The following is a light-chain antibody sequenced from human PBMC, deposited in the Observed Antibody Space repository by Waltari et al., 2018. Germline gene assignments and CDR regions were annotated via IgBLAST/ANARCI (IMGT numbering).Light chain of an antibody. Sequence: DIVMTQTPLSLPVTPGEPASISCRPSQSLLHSNGNTYLHWYLQKPGQSPRLLIYKVTNRESGVPDRFSGSGSGTDFTLKISRVEPEDVGVYYCMQSTKDRTFGQGTKVEIK. CDR1: QSLLHSNGNTY. V-gene: IGKV2D-29*02. CDR3: MQSTKDRT. J-gene: IGKJ1*01. CDR2: KVT.